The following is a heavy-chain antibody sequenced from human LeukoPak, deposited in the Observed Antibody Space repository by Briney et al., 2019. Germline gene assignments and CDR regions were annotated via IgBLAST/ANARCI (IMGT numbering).Heavy chain of an antibody. CDR1: LGSINSYY. CDR3: ARAPLRYLYCSGGSCDYYLDV. J-gene: IGHJ6*03. Sequence: SETLSLTRTLSLGSINSYYWNWIRQPPGKGRQGIGCMSYCGSTNYTPTLRSRVTISVDTTKPQSSLKLTSVTAAAAAVYYCARAPLRYLYCSGGSCDYYLDVWGKGTTVTVSS. D-gene: IGHD2-15*01. V-gene: IGHV4-59*01. CDR2: MSYCGST.